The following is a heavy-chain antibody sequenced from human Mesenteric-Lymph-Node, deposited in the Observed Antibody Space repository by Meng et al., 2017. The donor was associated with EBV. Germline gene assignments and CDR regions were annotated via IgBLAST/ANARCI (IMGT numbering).Heavy chain of an antibody. Sequence: VDSVGLGGGLVQPGGSRILSCAVSGITVSVNYMSWVRQAPGKGLEWVSVLYGGGTTYYTDSVKGRFTISRDDSKNTLYLQMNSLRAEDTAVYYCARTHSADYLRAADCWGQGALVTVSS. CDR2: LYGGGTT. D-gene: IGHD1-26*01. CDR1: GITVSVNY. J-gene: IGHJ4*02. V-gene: IGHV3-53*01. CDR3: ARTHSADYLRAADC.